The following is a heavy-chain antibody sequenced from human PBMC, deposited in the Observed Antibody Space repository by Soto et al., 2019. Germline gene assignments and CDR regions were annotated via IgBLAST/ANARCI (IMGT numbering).Heavy chain of an antibody. CDR1: GGSFSGYY. Sequence: SETLSLTCAVYGGSFSGYYWGWIRQPPGKGLEWIGEINHSGSTNYNPSLKSRVTISVDTSKNQFSLKLSSVTAADTAVYYCARVSGVTIFGVVMDYYYGMDVWGQGTTVTVSS. CDR2: INHSGST. J-gene: IGHJ6*02. CDR3: ARVSGVTIFGVVMDYYYGMDV. D-gene: IGHD3-3*01. V-gene: IGHV4-34*01.